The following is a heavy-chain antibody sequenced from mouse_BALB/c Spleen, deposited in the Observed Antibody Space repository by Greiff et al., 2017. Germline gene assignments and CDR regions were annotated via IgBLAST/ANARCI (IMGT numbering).Heavy chain of an antibody. V-gene: IGHV5-17*02. D-gene: IGHD1-1*01. CDR2: ISSGSSTI. CDR3: ARSYYYGSSPYWYFDV. J-gene: IGHJ1*01. CDR1: GFTFSSFG. Sequence: EVMLVESGGGLVKPGGSRKLSCAASGFTFSSFGMHWVRQAPEKGLEWVAYISSGSSTIYYADTVKGRFTISRDNPKNTLFLQMTSLRSEDTAMYYCARSYYYGSSPYWYFDVWGAGTTVTVSS.